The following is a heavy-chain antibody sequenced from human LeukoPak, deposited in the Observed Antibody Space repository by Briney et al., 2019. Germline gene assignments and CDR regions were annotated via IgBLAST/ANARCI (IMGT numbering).Heavy chain of an antibody. CDR1: GYTFTSYD. D-gene: IGHD1-26*01. CDR2: MNPNSGNT. Sequence: ASVKVSCKAAGYTFTSYDINWVRHATAQGLEWMGWMNPNSGNTGYAQKFQGRVTMTRNTSISTAYMELSSLRSEDTAVYYCARGRGRGSYSDYWGQGTLVTVSS. CDR3: ARGRGRGSYSDY. J-gene: IGHJ4*02. V-gene: IGHV1-8*01.